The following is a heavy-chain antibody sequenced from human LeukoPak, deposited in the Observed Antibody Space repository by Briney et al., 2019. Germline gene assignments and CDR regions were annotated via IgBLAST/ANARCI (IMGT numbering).Heavy chain of an antibody. Sequence: ASVKVSCKASGGTFSIYAISWVRQAPGQGLEWMGGIIPIFGTANYAQKFQGRVTITADKSTSTAYMDLSSLRSEDTAVYYCARYWGSDAFDIWGQGTMVTVSS. V-gene: IGHV1-69*06. J-gene: IGHJ3*02. CDR1: GGTFSIYA. CDR2: IIPIFGTA. D-gene: IGHD7-27*01. CDR3: ARYWGSDAFDI.